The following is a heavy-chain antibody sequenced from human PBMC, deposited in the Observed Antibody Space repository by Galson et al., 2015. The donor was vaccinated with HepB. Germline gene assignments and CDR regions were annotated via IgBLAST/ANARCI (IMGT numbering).Heavy chain of an antibody. J-gene: IGHJ4*02. V-gene: IGHV3-7*03. CDR2: IKRDGSTI. D-gene: IGHD6-13*01. CDR3: GEAAAGQGDVGFNY. Sequence: SLRLSCAASEFSLGSYWMTWVRQAPGKGPEWVANIKRDGSTINYADSVRGRFTISRDNSKNTLYLQMNSLRVEDTAVYYCGEAAAGQGDVGFNYWGQGTLVTVSS. CDR1: EFSLGSYW.